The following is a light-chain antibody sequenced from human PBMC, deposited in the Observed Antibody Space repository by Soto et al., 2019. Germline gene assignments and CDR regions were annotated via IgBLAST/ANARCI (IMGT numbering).Light chain of an antibody. V-gene: IGLV2-14*01. CDR1: GRDIGGYNY. CDR2: EVT. J-gene: IGLJ2*01. CDR3: SSYSTSSTLV. Sequence: QSALTQPASVSGSPGQSITISCTGTGRDIGGYNYVSWYQQPPGRAPKLMIYEVTHRPSGVSNRFSGSKSGNTASLTISGLQAEDEADYSCSSYSTSSTLVFGGGTKLTVL.